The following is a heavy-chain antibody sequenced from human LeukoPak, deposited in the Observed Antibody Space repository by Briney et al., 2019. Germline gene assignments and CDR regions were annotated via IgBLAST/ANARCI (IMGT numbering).Heavy chain of an antibody. CDR3: AASYSSGWYGSTVDY. Sequence: GGSLRLSCAASGFTFSSYAMHWVRQAPGKGLERVAVISYDGSNKYYADSVKGRFTISRDNSKNTLYLQMNSLRAEDTAVYYFAASYSSGWYGSTVDYWGQGTLVTVSS. V-gene: IGHV3-30-3*01. J-gene: IGHJ4*02. CDR2: ISYDGSNK. CDR1: GFTFSSYA. D-gene: IGHD6-19*01.